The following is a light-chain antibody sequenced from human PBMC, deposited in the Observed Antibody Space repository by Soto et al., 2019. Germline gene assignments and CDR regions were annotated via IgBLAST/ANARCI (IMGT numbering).Light chain of an antibody. V-gene: IGLV2-14*01. J-gene: IGLJ2*01. CDR1: RGDIGDYKY. CDR3: SSYTSTNFVI. CDR2: DVS. Sequence: QSVLTQPASVSGSPGQSLTLSCPGSRGDIGDYKYVSWYKQHPGKAPKLMIYDVSNRPSGVSNRFSASKSGNTAPLTISGLLAEDEADYYCSSYTSTNFVIFGGGTKLTVL.